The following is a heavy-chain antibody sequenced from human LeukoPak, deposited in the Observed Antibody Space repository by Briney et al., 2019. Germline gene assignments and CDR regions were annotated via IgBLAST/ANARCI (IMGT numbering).Heavy chain of an antibody. CDR2: IYTSGST. J-gene: IGHJ4*02. CDR3: ARVSWVRGASDFYFDY. V-gene: IGHV4-4*07. Sequence: SETLSLTCTVAGDSISNYYWSWIRQPAGKGLEWIGRIYTSGSTNYSPSLKSRVTMSVDTSKNQFSRKRSAVAAATRAGYYVARVSWVRGASDFYFDYWGQGTLVTVSS. CDR1: GDSISNYY. D-gene: IGHD3-10*01.